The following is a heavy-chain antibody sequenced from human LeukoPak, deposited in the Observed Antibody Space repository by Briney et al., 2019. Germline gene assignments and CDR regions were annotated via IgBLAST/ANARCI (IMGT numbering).Heavy chain of an antibody. CDR1: GGSVSRSPYY. D-gene: IGHD6-13*01. CDR2: IYYSGST. Sequence: SETLSLTCTVSGGSVSRSPYYWGWIRQPPGKGLEWIGNIYYSGSTYYNPSLKSRVTISVDTSKNQFSLMLNSVTAADTAVYYRARESRRIATAGPSYYMDVWGRGTTVTVSS. V-gene: IGHV4-39*07. CDR3: ARESRRIATAGPSYYMDV. J-gene: IGHJ6*03.